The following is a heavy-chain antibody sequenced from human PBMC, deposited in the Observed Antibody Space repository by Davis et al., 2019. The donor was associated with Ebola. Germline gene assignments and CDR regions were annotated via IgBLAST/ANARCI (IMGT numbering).Heavy chain of an antibody. V-gene: IGHV3-21*01. CDR1: GFTFSSYS. CDR3: AKDRSRLPVTTFDY. CDR2: ISSSSSYI. D-gene: IGHD4-17*01. Sequence: GGSLRLSCAASGFTFSSYSMNWVRQAPGKGLEWVSSISSSSSYIYYADSVKGRFTISRDNAKNSLYLQMNSLRAEDTAVYYCAKDRSRLPVTTFDYWGQGTLVTVSS. J-gene: IGHJ4*02.